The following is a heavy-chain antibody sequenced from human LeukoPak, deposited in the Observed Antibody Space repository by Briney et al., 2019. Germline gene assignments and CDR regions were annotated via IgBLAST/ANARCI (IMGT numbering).Heavy chain of an antibody. D-gene: IGHD6-19*01. J-gene: IGHJ4*02. CDR3: ARDQWLDY. CDR1: GGSISSSSYY. Sequence: SETLSLTCIVSGGSISSSSYYWGWIRQPPGKGLEWIGEINHSGSTNYNPSLKSRVTISVDTSKNQFSLKLSSVTAADTAVYYCARDQWLDYWGQGTLVTVSS. V-gene: IGHV4-39*07. CDR2: INHSGST.